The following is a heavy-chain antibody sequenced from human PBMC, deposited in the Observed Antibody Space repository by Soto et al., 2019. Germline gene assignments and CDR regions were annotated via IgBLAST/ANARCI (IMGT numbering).Heavy chain of an antibody. CDR3: TRDAARDSSARGWFDP. J-gene: IGHJ5*02. Sequence: PRGSLRLSCAASGFTFRSFTMNWVRQAPGKGLECVSTISSNSAYIYYTDALRGRFTISRDNAKNSLHLQMNSLRAEDTAVYYCTRDAARDSSARGWFDPWGPGTLVTVSS. D-gene: IGHD6-13*01. CDR1: GFTFRSFT. CDR2: ISSNSAYI. V-gene: IGHV3-21*01.